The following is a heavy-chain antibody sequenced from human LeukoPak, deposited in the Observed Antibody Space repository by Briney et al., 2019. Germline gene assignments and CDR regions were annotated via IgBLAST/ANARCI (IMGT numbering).Heavy chain of an antibody. CDR2: IYYSGST. CDR1: GGSISGGDYY. Sequence: QSSETLSLTCTVSGGSISGGDYYWSWIRQPPGKGLEWIGYIYYSGSTYYNPSLKSRVTISVDTSKNQFSLKLSSVTAADTAVYYCARNSGSYPYYFDYWGQGTLVTVSS. D-gene: IGHD1-26*01. CDR3: ARNSGSYPYYFDY. V-gene: IGHV4-30-4*08. J-gene: IGHJ4*02.